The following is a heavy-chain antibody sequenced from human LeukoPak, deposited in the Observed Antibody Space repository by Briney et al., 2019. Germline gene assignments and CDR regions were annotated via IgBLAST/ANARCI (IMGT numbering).Heavy chain of an antibody. CDR3: ARVTPVGYSRGWCGY. J-gene: IGHJ4*02. Sequence: ASVKVSCKASGYTFTGYYMHWVRQAPGQGLEWMGWINPNSGGTNYAQKFQGRVTMTRDTSISTAYMELSRLRSDDTAVYYCARVTPVGYSRGWCGYWGQGTLVTVSS. CDR2: INPNSGGT. CDR1: GYTFTGYY. D-gene: IGHD6-19*01. V-gene: IGHV1-2*02.